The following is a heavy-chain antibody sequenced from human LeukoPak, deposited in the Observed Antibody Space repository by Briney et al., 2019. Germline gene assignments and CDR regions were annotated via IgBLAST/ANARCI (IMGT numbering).Heavy chain of an antibody. CDR2: INHSGST. CDR3: ARGDDTDTNWFDP. CDR1: GGSFSGYY. Sequence: SXXLSLTCAVYGGSFSGYYWSWIRQPPGKGLEWIGEINHSGSTNYNPSLKSRVTISVDTSKNQFSLKLSSVTAADTAVYYCARGDDTDTNWFDPWGQGTLVTVSS. J-gene: IGHJ5*02. V-gene: IGHV4-34*01. D-gene: IGHD5-18*01.